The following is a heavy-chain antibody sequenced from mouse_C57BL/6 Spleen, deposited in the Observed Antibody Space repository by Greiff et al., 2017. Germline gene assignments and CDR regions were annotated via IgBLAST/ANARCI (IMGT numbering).Heavy chain of an antibody. CDR2: IHPNSGST. J-gene: IGHJ3*01. CDR3: AREDEDYDGAWFAY. CDR1: GYTFTSYW. V-gene: IGHV1-64*01. Sequence: QVQLQQPGAELLKPGASVKLSCKASGYTFTSYWMHWVKQRPGQGLEWIGMIHPNSGSTNYNEKFKSKATLTVDKSSSTAYMQLSSLTAEDSAVYYCAREDEDYDGAWFAYWGQGTLVTVSA. D-gene: IGHD2-4*01.